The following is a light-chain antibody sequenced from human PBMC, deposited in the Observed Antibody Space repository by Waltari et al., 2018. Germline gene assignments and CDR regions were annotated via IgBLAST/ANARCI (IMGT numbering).Light chain of an antibody. V-gene: IGLV2-14*01. Sequence: QSALTQPASVSGSPGQSITISCTGTSSDVGFYNYVSWYQQHPGKAPKLIIYDVSERRSGVSERVSGSKSGNTASLTISGLQAEDEADYYCNSYTGSSSWVFGGGTKLAVL. CDR3: NSYTGSSSWV. CDR1: SSDVGFYNY. CDR2: DVS. J-gene: IGLJ3*02.